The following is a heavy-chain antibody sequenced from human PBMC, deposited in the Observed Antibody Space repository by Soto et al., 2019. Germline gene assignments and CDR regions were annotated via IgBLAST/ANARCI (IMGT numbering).Heavy chain of an antibody. J-gene: IGHJ6*02. CDR3: ARDTAPSDV. V-gene: IGHV3-30*03. CDR2: VSYDGSNK. D-gene: IGHD4-17*01. CDR1: GFTFSSYG. Sequence: GGSLRLSCAASGFTFSSYGMHWVRQAPGKGLEWVAVVSYDGSNKYYADSVKGRFTITRDTSASTAYMELSSLRSEDTAVYYCARDTAPSDVWGQGTTVTVSS.